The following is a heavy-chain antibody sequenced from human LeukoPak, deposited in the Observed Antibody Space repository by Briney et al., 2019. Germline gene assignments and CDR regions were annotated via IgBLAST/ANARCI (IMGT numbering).Heavy chain of an antibody. CDR1: GDSITGYW. D-gene: IGHD3-10*01. CDR2: VYKNGNT. CDR3: SRLQWFGDLGNY. Sequence: SETLSLTCTVSGDSITGYWWSWIRQPPGKGLEWIGYVYKNGNTNYNPSLKSRVSISPDTSKNQFSLNLSSVTAADTAVYFCSRLQWFGDLGNYWGQGTLVTVSS. V-gene: IGHV4-59*08. J-gene: IGHJ4*02.